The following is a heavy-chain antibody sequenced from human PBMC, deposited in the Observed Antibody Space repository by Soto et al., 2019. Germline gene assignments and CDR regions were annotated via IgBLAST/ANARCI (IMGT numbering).Heavy chain of an antibody. CDR3: ARIQLDTIMALDY. V-gene: IGHV3-33*01. Sequence: QVQLVESGGGVVQPGGSLRLSCAASGFTFDAYGFHWVHQAPGKGLEWVAVVWSNGNLKYYADSVKGRFTISRDSSKSALNLQMNSLRADYTAVYYCARIQLDTIMALDYWGQGTLVTVSS. J-gene: IGHJ4*02. CDR2: VWSNGNLK. D-gene: IGHD1-1*01. CDR1: GFTFDAYG.